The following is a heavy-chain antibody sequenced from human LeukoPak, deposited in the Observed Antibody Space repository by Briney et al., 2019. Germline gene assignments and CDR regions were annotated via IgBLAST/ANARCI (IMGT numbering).Heavy chain of an antibody. Sequence: GESLKISCKGSGYSFPSYWIGWVRQMPGKGLEWMGIIYPGDSDTRYSPSFQGQVTISADKSISTAHLQWSSLKASDTAMYYCARHVDTNTNYYIDVGGKGTTATVPS. D-gene: IGHD2-8*01. CDR2: IYPGDSDT. CDR1: GYSFPSYW. V-gene: IGHV5-51*01. CDR3: ARHVDTNTNYYIDV. J-gene: IGHJ6*03.